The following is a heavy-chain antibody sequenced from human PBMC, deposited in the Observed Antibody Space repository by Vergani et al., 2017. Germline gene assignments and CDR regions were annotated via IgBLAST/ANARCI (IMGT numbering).Heavy chain of an antibody. CDR3: AKDRVVFGVVKGDWYFDL. Sequence: EVQLLESGGGLVQPGGSLRLSCAASGFTFSSYAMSWVRQAPGTGLEWVSAISGSGGSTYYADSVKGRFTNSRDNSKNTLYLQMNSLRAEDTAVYYCAKDRVVFGVVKGDWYFDLWGRGTLVTVSS. J-gene: IGHJ2*01. V-gene: IGHV3-23*01. CDR1: GFTFSSYA. D-gene: IGHD3-3*01. CDR2: ISGSGGST.